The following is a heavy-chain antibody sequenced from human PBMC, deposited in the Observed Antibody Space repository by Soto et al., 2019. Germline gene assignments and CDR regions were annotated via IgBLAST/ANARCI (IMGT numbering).Heavy chain of an antibody. CDR2: INHSGST. J-gene: IGHJ6*02. Sequence: PSETLSLTCAVYGGSFSGYYWSWIRQPPGKGLEWIGEINHSGSTNYNPSLKSRVTISVDTSKNQFSLKLSSVTAADTAVYCCARGHGGNHPNRAYYYYGMDVWGQGTTVTVSS. CDR1: GGSFSGYY. D-gene: IGHD2-15*01. CDR3: ARGHGGNHPNRAYYYYGMDV. V-gene: IGHV4-34*01.